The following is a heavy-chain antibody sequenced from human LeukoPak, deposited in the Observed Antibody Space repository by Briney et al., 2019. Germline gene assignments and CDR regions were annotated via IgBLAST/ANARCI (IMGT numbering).Heavy chain of an antibody. CDR3: ARDLDSGNYFFAY. J-gene: IGHJ4*02. CDR2: ISGNGGTT. Sequence: PGGSLRLSCAASGFSFGSYGLSWVRQAPGKGPQWASYISGNGGTTHYADSVEGRFTISRDNAKNSLYLQMSSLRAEDTAVYYCARDLDSGNYFFAYWGQGTPVTVSS. CDR1: GFSFGSYG. V-gene: IGHV3-48*04. D-gene: IGHD3-22*01.